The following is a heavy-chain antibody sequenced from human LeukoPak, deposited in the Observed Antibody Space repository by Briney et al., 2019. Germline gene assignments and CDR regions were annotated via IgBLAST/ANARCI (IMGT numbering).Heavy chain of an antibody. V-gene: IGHV4-38-2*02. Sequence: SETLSLTCSVSGYSINNGYYWGWIRQSPEKGLEWIGSVYHSATPYYNPSLMSRVTLFIDTSKNQFSLRLSSVTAADTAVYYCVRDTDSGWLYWGQGLLVTVSS. CDR1: GYSINNGYY. CDR2: VYHSATP. J-gene: IGHJ4*01. CDR3: VRDTDSGWLY. D-gene: IGHD6-19*01.